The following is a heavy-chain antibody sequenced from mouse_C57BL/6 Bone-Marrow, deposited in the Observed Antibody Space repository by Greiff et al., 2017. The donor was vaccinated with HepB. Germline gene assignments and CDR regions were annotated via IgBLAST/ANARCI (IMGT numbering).Heavy chain of an antibody. Sequence: LHYSLPCLFKPSQTVFLTCTVTGISITTGNYRWSWIRQFPGNKLEWIGYIYYSGTITYNPSLTSRTTITRDTPKNQFFLEMNSLTAEDTATYYCARAGDGYAYFDYWGQGTTLTVSS. CDR1: GISITTGNYR. CDR2: IYYSGTI. J-gene: IGHJ2*01. V-gene: IGHV3-5*01. CDR3: ARAGDGYAYFDY. D-gene: IGHD2-2*01.